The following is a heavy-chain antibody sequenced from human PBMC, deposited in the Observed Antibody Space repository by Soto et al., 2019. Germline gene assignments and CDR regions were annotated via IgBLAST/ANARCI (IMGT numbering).Heavy chain of an antibody. J-gene: IGHJ6*02. CDR1: GYSFTSYW. CDR2: IYPGDSDT. Sequence: PGESLKISCKGSGYSFTSYWIGWVRQMPGKGLEWMGIIYPGDSDTRYSPSFQGQVTISADKSISTAYLQWSSLKASDTAMYYCARQLSKTGTVYYYGMDVWGQGTTVTVSS. CDR3: ARQLSKTGTVYYYGMDV. V-gene: IGHV5-51*01. D-gene: IGHD1-7*01.